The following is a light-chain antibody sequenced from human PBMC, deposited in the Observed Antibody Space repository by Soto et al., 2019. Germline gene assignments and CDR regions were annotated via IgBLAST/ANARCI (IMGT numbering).Light chain of an antibody. CDR3: SSYTSSSTPYV. CDR2: DVS. CDR1: SSDVGAYKY. J-gene: IGLJ1*01. Sequence: QSVLTQPASVSGSPGQSITISCTGTSSDVGAYKYVSWYQQHPGKAPKLMIYDVSNRPSGISNRFSGPKSGNTASLTISGLQAEDEADYYCSSYTSSSTPYVFGTGTKLTVL. V-gene: IGLV2-14*01.